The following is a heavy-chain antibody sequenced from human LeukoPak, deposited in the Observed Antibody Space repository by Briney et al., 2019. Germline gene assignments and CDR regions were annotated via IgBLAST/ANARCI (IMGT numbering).Heavy chain of an antibody. CDR1: GFTLSDYY. CDR3: ARAPGDSSGYQ. V-gene: IGHV3-11*01. D-gene: IGHD3-22*01. CDR2: ISSRGSTI. Sequence: GGSLRLSCAASGFTLSDYYMSWVRQAPGKGLEWVSYISSRGSTIYYADSVKGRFTISGDNAKNSVYLQMNSLRAEDTAVYYCARAPGDSSGYQWGQGTLVTVAS. J-gene: IGHJ4*02.